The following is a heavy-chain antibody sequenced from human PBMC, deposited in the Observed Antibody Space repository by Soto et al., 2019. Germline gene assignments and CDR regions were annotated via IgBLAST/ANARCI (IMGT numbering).Heavy chain of an antibody. V-gene: IGHV4-31*03. Sequence: PSETLSLTCTVSGGSISSGGYYWSWIRQHPGKGLEWIGYIYYSGSTYYNPSLKSRVTISVDTSKNQFSLKLSSVTAADTAVYYCARAVSSWGVSGYYYYYYCMDVWGQGTTVTVSS. CDR2: IYYSGST. CDR1: GGSISSGGYY. J-gene: IGHJ6*02. D-gene: IGHD6-13*01. CDR3: ARAVSSWGVSGYYYYYYCMDV.